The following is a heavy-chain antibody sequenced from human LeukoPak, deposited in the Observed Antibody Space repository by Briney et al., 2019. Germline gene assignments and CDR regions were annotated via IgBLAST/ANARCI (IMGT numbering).Heavy chain of an antibody. Sequence: PGGSLRLSCAASGFTFSSYAMHWVRQAPGKGLEWVALISYDGSNKYYADSVKARFIISRDNSKNTVYLQMNSLRAEDTAVYYCARDLGGSGYYYNYWGQGTLVTISS. CDR1: GFTFSSYA. V-gene: IGHV3-30*04. CDR3: ARDLGGSGYYYNY. CDR2: ISYDGSNK. J-gene: IGHJ4*02. D-gene: IGHD6-19*01.